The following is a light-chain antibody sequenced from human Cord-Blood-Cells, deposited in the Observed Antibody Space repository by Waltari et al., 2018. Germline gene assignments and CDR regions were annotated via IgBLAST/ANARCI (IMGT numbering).Light chain of an antibody. CDR1: QSVLYSSNNKNY. CDR3: QQYYSTPWT. V-gene: IGKV4-1*01. Sequence: DIVMTQSTDSLAVSLVERATINRKSSQSVLYSSNNKNYLAWYQKKPGQPPKLLIYWASTRESGVPDRFSGSGSGTDFTLTISSLQAEDVAVYYCQQYYSTPWTFGQGTKVEIK. CDR2: WAS. J-gene: IGKJ1*01.